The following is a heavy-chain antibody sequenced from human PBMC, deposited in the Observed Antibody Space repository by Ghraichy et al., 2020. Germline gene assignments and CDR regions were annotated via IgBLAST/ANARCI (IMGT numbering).Heavy chain of an antibody. Sequence: ASVKVSCKASGYTFASYDINWMRQATGQGLEWMGWMNPNSGNTDYAQKFQGRVTMTRNTSINTAYMELSSLRSDDTAVYYCARSAGHRVRRAFDSWGQGTLVTVSS. CDR1: GYTFASYD. CDR2: MNPNSGNT. D-gene: IGHD3-16*02. CDR3: ARSAGHRVRRAFDS. J-gene: IGHJ5*01. V-gene: IGHV1-8*01.